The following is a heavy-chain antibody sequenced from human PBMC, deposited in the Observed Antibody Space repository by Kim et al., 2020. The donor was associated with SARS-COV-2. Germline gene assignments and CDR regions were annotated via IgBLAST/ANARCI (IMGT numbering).Heavy chain of an antibody. CDR1: GFTFGDYA. V-gene: IGHV3-49*04. J-gene: IGHJ6*02. D-gene: IGHD2-15*01. Sequence: GGSLRLSCTASGFTFGDYAMSWVRQAPGKGLEWVGFIRSKAYGGTTEYAASVKGRFTISRDDYKSIAYLQMNSLKTEDTAVYYCTRGYCSGGSCPGTCYCYGMDVWGQGTTVTVSS. CDR2: IRSKAYGGTT. CDR3: TRGYCSGGSCPGTCYCYGMDV.